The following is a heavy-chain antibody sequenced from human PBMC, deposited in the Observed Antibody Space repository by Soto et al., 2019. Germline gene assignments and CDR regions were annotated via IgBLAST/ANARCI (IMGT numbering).Heavy chain of an antibody. V-gene: IGHV1-18*01. CDR2: INAYNGNT. D-gene: IGHD3-22*01. J-gene: IGHJ3*02. Sequence: ASVKVSCKASGYTFTSYGISWVRQAPGQGLEWMGWINAYNGNTNYAQKLQGRVTMTTDTSTSTAYMELRSLRSEDTAVYYCARGNYYDSSGRGGDAFDIWGQGTMVTVSS. CDR1: GYTFTSYG. CDR3: ARGNYYDSSGRGGDAFDI.